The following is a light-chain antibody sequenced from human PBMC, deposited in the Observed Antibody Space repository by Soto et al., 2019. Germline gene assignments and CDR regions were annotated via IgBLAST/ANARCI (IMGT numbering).Light chain of an antibody. V-gene: IGKV4-1*01. J-gene: IGKJ4*01. CDR3: QQYHSSPLT. Sequence: DIVMTQSPDSLAVSLGERATINCKSSQSLFYSSNNKTYLAWFQRKPGQPPKLLISRASIRESGVPDRFIGSGSETYFSLTISSLQAEDVAIYFCQQYHSSPLTFGGGTKVEIK. CDR2: RAS. CDR1: QSLFYSSNNKTY.